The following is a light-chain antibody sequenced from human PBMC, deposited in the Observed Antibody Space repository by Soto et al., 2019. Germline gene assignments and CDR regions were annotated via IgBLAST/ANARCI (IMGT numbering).Light chain of an antibody. CDR1: SSDVAIYNY. CDR3: SSYPDSSNYV. Sequence: QSALTQPASVSGSPGQSITISCTGTSSDVAIYNYVSWYQQQPGKAPKLMIYQVTNRPSGVSNRFSGSRSGNTASLTISGLQAEDEADYYCSSYPDSSNYVFGTGTKLTVL. V-gene: IGLV2-14*01. J-gene: IGLJ1*01. CDR2: QVT.